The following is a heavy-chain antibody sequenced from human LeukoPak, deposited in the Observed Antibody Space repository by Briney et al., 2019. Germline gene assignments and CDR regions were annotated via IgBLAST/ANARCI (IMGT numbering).Heavy chain of an antibody. CDR3: ARDIRGVVGATLFDY. CDR2: ISAYNGNT. J-gene: IGHJ4*02. CDR1: GYTFTSYG. Sequence: GASVKVSCKASGYTFTSYGISWVRQAPGQGLEWMGWISAYNGNTNYAQKLQGRVTMTTDTSTSTAYMELRSLRSDDTAVYYCARDIRGVVGATLFDYWGQGTLVTVSS. V-gene: IGHV1-18*01. D-gene: IGHD1-26*01.